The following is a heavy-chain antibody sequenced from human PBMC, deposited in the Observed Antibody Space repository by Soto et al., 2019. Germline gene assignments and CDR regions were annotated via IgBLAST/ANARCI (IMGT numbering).Heavy chain of an antibody. CDR3: AREDSGYDSPYYYYGMDV. CDR2: IYYSRST. CDR1: GGSISSGDYY. D-gene: IGHD5-12*01. V-gene: IGHV4-30-4*01. Sequence: SETLSLTCSVSGGSISSGDYYWSWIRQPPGKGLEWIGYIYYSRSTYYNPSLKSRVTISVDTSKNQFSLKLSSVTAADTAVYYCAREDSGYDSPYYYYGMDVWGQGTTVTVSS. J-gene: IGHJ6*02.